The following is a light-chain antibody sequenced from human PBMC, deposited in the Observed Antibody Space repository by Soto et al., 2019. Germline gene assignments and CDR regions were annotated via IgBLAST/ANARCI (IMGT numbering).Light chain of an antibody. Sequence: DFQMTQSPSSLSASVGDRVTITCRASQSFSTYLAWYQQKPGKVPKLLISGISTLQSGVPSRFSGSGYGTEFTLTISSLQPDDFATYYCQQYNSYAWTFGQGTKVDIK. J-gene: IGKJ1*01. CDR1: QSFSTY. V-gene: IGKV1-27*01. CDR2: GIS. CDR3: QQYNSYAWT.